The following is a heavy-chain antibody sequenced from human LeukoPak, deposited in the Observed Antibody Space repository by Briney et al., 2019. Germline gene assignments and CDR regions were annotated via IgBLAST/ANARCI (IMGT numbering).Heavy chain of an antibody. CDR2: IYPGDSDT. CDR1: GYSFTSYW. CDR3: ARAGYSYGKYFEY. Sequence: RGESLKISCKGSGYSFTSYWIGWVRQMPGTGLEWMGIIYPGDSDTRYSPSFQGQVTISADKSISTAYLQWSSLKASDTAMYFCARAGYSYGKYFEYWGQGTLVTVSS. J-gene: IGHJ4*02. D-gene: IGHD5-18*01. V-gene: IGHV5-51*01.